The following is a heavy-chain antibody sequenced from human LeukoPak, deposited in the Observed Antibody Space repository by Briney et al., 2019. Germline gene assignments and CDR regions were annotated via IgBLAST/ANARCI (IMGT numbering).Heavy chain of an antibody. Sequence: GGSLRLSCAASGFTFSSYWMHWVRQAPGKGLVWVSRIISDGSSTTYADSVEGRFTISRDNAKNTRYLQMNSLRADDTAVYYCASGKGSSRSLDYWGQGTLVTVSS. D-gene: IGHD6-13*01. CDR2: IISDGSST. J-gene: IGHJ4*02. CDR3: ASGKGSSRSLDY. V-gene: IGHV3-74*01. CDR1: GFTFSSYW.